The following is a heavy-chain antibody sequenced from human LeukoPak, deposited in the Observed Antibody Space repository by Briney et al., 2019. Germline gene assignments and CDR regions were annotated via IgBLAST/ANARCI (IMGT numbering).Heavy chain of an antibody. CDR2: INPTGGST. Sequence: WASVKVSCKASGYTFTRFHMHWVRQAPGQGLEWVGIINPTGGSTTYAQKFQGRVTMTRDTSTSTVYMELSSLRSEDTAVYYCARDVRGSSSFYYYFYFMDVWGKGTTVTVSS. CDR1: GYTFTRFH. V-gene: IGHV1-46*01. CDR3: ARDVRGSSSFYYYFYFMDV. D-gene: IGHD6-6*01. J-gene: IGHJ6*03.